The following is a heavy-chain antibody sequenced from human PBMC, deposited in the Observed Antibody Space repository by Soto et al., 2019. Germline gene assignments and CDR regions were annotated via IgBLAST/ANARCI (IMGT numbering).Heavy chain of an antibody. CDR2: ISSSSSTI. J-gene: IGHJ2*01. CDR1: GFTFSSYS. Sequence: EVQLVESGGGLVQPGGSLRLSCAASGFTFSSYSMNWVRQAPGKGLEWVSYISSSSSTIYYADSVKGRFTISRDNAKNSLYLQMNSLTAEDTAVYYCRTSVITYWYFELWGRGTLVTVSS. V-gene: IGHV3-48*01. D-gene: IGHD2-21*01. CDR3: RTSVITYWYFEL.